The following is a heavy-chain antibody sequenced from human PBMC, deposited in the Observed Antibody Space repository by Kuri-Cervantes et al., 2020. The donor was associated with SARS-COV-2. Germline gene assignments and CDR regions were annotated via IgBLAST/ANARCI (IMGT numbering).Heavy chain of an antibody. CDR2: IYTSGST. CDR1: GGSISSSSYY. D-gene: IGHD3/OR15-3a*01. Sequence: GSLRLSCTVSGGSISSSSYYWGWIRQPPGKGLEWIGRIYTSGSTNYNPSLKSRVTMSVDTSKNQFSLKLSSVTAADTAVYYCARDRFFWTTVPYYYYMDVWGKGTTVTVSS. J-gene: IGHJ6*03. V-gene: IGHV4-39*07. CDR3: ARDRFFWTTVPYYYYMDV.